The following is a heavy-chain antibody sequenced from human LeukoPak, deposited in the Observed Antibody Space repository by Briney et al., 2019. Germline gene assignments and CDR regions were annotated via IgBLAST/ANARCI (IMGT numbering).Heavy chain of an antibody. D-gene: IGHD3-22*01. V-gene: IGHV1-2*02. CDR3: ARGYYDSSGYYYSRFDY. CDR1: EYTFTGYY. J-gene: IGHJ4*02. CDR2: INPHSGGT. Sequence: GASVKVSCKASEYTFTGYYMHWVRQAPGQGLEWMGWINPHSGGTNYAQKFQGRVTMTRDTSISTAYMELSRLRSDDTAVYYCARGYYDSSGYYYSRFDYWGQGTLVTVSS.